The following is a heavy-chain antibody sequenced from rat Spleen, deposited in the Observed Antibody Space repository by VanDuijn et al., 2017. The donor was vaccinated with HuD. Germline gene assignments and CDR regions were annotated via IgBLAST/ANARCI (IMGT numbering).Heavy chain of an antibody. CDR2: ISYDGTAT. V-gene: IGHV5-7*01. Sequence: EVQLVESGGGLVQPGRSLKLSCAASGFTFSDYYMAWVRQAPTKGLEWVATISYDGTATYYRDSVKGRFTLSRDNANSTLYLQMGSMRSEDTATYYCARIDYYLYVLDAWGQGASVTVSS. CDR3: ARIDYYLYVLDA. J-gene: IGHJ4*01. D-gene: IGHD1-1*01. CDR1: GFTFSDYY.